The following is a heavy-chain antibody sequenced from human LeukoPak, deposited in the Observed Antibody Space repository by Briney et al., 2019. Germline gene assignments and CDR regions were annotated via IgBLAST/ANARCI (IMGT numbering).Heavy chain of an antibody. D-gene: IGHD6-6*01. Sequence: GGSLRLSCAASGFTFSSYSMNWVRQAPGKGLEWVSSISSSSSYIYYADSVKGRFTISRDNAKDSLYLQMNSLRAEGTAVYYCASHEYSSSSAYFDYWGQGTLVTVSS. V-gene: IGHV3-21*01. CDR3: ASHEYSSSSAYFDY. CDR2: ISSSSSYI. J-gene: IGHJ4*02. CDR1: GFTFSSYS.